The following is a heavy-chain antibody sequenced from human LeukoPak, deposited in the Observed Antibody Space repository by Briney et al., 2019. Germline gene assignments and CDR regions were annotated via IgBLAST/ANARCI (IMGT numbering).Heavy chain of an antibody. Sequence: GSLRLSCAASGFTFSSYSMNWVRQAPGKGLEWVSSISSSSSYIYYADSVKGRFTIARDNDKNSLYLQMNSLRAEDTAVYYCARDRNSQSFDYWGQGTLVTVSS. D-gene: IGHD1-14*01. V-gene: IGHV3-21*01. J-gene: IGHJ4*02. CDR3: ARDRNSQSFDY. CDR1: GFTFSSYS. CDR2: ISSSSSYI.